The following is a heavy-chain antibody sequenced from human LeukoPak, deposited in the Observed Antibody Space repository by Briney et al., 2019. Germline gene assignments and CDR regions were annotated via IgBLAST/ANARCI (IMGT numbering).Heavy chain of an antibody. CDR1: GGSISSSSYY. CDR2: IYYSGST. J-gene: IGHJ4*02. D-gene: IGHD6-13*01. V-gene: IGHV4-39*07. CDR3: ARDSSAADPFDY. Sequence: QSSETLSLTCTVSGGSISSSSYYWGWIRQPPGKGLEWIGSIYYSGSTYYNPSLKSRVTISVDTSKNQFSLKLSSVTAADTAVYYCARDSSAADPFDYWGQGTLVTVSS.